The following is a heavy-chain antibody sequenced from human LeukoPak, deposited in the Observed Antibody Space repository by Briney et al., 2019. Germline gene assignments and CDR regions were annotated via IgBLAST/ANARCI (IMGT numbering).Heavy chain of an antibody. Sequence: GGSLRLSCAASGFTFSSYSMNWVRQAPGKGLEWVSVIYSGGSTYYADSVKGRFTISRDNSKNTLYLQMNSLRAEDTAVYYCARVFGGSYYSYWGQGTLVTVSS. J-gene: IGHJ4*02. V-gene: IGHV3-66*01. CDR1: GFTFSSYS. CDR3: ARVFGGSYYSY. D-gene: IGHD1-26*01. CDR2: IYSGGST.